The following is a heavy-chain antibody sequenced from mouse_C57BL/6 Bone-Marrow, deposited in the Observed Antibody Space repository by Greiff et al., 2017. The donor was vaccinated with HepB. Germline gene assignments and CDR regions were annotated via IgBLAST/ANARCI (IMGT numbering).Heavy chain of an antibody. J-gene: IGHJ4*01. CDR3: ARKSYYYGSSYDYAMDY. Sequence: VKLMESGPGLVQPSQILSITCTVSGFSLTSYGVHWVRQSPGKGLEWLGVIWSGGSTDYNAAFISRLSISKDNSKSQVFFKMNSLQADDTAIYYCARKSYYYGSSYDYAMDYWGQGTSVTVSS. CDR1: GFSLTSYG. D-gene: IGHD1-1*01. V-gene: IGHV2-2*01. CDR2: IWSGGST.